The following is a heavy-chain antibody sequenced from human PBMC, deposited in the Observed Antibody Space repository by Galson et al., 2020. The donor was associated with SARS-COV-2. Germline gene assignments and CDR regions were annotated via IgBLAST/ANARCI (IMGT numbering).Heavy chain of an antibody. Sequence: SLKISCATSGFTFSSYEMNWVRQAPGKGLEWVSFSSTTGNVVYYGDSVKGRFTISRDNAKNSLYLQMNSLRAEDTAVYYCARVDCSTTSCYAPRDYYYYYMDGWGKGTTVTVSS. V-gene: IGHV3-48*03. CDR2: SSTTGNVV. D-gene: IGHD2-2*01. CDR3: ARVDCSTTSCYAPRDYYYYYMDG. CDR1: GFTFSSYE. J-gene: IGHJ6*03.